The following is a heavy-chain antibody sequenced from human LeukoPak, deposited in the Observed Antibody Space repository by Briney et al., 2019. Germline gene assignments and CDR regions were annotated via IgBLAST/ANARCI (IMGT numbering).Heavy chain of an antibody. V-gene: IGHV1-24*01. CDR2: FDPEEGET. CDR3: ATVDWNNDYYFGMDV. J-gene: IGHJ6*02. CDR1: GYTLTELS. Sequence: VASVKVSCKVSGYTLTELSMHWVRQTPGKGLEWMGGFDPEEGETIYAQKFQGRVTMTEDTSTDTAYMELSSLRSEDTAVYYCATVDWNNDYYFGMDVWGQGTTVTAPS. D-gene: IGHD1/OR15-1a*01.